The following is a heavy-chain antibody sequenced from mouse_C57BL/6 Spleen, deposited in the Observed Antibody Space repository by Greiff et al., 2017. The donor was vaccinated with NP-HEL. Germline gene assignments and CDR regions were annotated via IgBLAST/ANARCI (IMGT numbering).Heavy chain of an antibody. V-gene: IGHV1-26*01. CDR1: GYTFTDYY. Sequence: VQLQQSGPELVKPGASVKISCKASGYTFTDYYMNWVKQSHGKSLEWIGDINPNNGGTSYNQKFKGKATLTVDKSSSTAYMELRSLTSEDSAVYYCARKRGIFYYGNHYAMDYWGQGTSVTVSS. D-gene: IGHD2-1*01. CDR3: ARKRGIFYYGNHYAMDY. CDR2: INPNNGGT. J-gene: IGHJ4*01.